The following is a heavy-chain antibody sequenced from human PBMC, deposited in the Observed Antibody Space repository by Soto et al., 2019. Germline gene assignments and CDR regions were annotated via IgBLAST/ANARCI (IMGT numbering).Heavy chain of an antibody. CDR2: IYYSGST. Sequence: TSETLSLTCTVSGGSISSYYWSWIRQPPGRGLEWIGYIYYSGSTNYNPSLKSRVTISVDTSKNQFSLNVISVTAADTAVYYCRRSSRYSTDVWGQGTTVT. CDR1: GGSISSYY. J-gene: IGHJ6*02. CDR3: RRSSRYSTDV. D-gene: IGHD6-13*01. V-gene: IGHV4-59*08.